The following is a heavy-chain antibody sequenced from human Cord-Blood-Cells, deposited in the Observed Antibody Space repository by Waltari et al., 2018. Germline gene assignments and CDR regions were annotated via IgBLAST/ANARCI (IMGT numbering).Heavy chain of an antibody. D-gene: IGHD1-26*01. V-gene: IGHV1-2*06. CDR1: GYTFTGYY. CDR2: INPNSSVT. J-gene: IGHJ4*02. Sequence: QVQLVQSGAEVKKPGASVKVSCKASGYTFTGYYMHWVRQAPGQGLEWMGRINPNSSVTNYAQKFQGRVTMTRDTSSSTAYMELSRLRSDDTAVYYCARARWELLLDYWGQGTLVTVSS. CDR3: ARARWELLLDY.